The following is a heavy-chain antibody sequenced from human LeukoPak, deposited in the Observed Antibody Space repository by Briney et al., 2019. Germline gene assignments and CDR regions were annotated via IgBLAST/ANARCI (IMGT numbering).Heavy chain of an antibody. J-gene: IGHJ4*02. D-gene: IGHD2-21*02. CDR3: AASPPHCGADCPFDY. V-gene: IGHV5-51*01. CDR1: GFTVTDHW. Sequence: GESLRISCKGSGFTVTDHWIAWVRQMPGKGLEWVGIIHPAVSDTPKSPSFQGQVVISVDRSISTAYLQWNSLKASETAMYYCAASPPHCGADCPFDYWGQGTLVTVSS. CDR2: IHPAVSDT.